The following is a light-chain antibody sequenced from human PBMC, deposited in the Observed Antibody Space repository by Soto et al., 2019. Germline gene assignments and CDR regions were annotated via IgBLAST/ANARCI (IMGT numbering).Light chain of an antibody. V-gene: IGKV1-39*01. Sequence: DIQMTQSPSSLSASVGDRVTITCRASQSISSYLNWYQQKPGKAPKLLIYAASSLQRGVPSRFSGSGSGTHFTLSISSLQPDDFATYYCQQYNSYSRTFGQGTNVDIK. CDR1: QSISSY. CDR3: QQYNSYSRT. J-gene: IGKJ1*01. CDR2: AAS.